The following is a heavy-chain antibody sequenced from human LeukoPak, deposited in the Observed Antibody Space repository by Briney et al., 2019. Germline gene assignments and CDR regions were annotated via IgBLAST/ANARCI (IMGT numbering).Heavy chain of an antibody. CDR2: IYHSGST. CDR3: ARSDYDSSGCQLFDY. D-gene: IGHD3-22*01. CDR1: GGSISSGGYS. V-gene: IGHV4-30-2*01. J-gene: IGHJ4*02. Sequence: SQTLSLTCAVSGGSISSGGYSWSWIRQPPGKGLEWIGYIYHSGSTYYNPSLKSRVTISVDRSKNQFSLKLSSVTAADTAVYYCARSDYDSSGCQLFDYWGQGTLVTVSS.